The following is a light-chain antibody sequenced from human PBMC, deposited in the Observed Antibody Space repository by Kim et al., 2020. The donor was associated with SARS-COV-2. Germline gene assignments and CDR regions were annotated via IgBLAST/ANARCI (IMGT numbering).Light chain of an antibody. CDR1: AGAVTTTYY. V-gene: IGLV7-43*01. CDR3: LLYHGGGRV. Sequence: QAVVTQEPSLTVSPGGTVTLTCGSSAGAVTTTYYPNWFQQKPGQAPRALIYSTSSKHPWTPARFSGSLLGGKAALTLSGVQPEDEAEYFCLLYHGGGRVFGGGTQLTVL. CDR2: STS. J-gene: IGLJ3*02.